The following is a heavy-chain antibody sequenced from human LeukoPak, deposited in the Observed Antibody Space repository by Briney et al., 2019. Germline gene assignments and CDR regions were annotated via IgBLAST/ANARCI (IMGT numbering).Heavy chain of an antibody. V-gene: IGHV4-38-2*02. J-gene: IGHJ4*02. Sequence: PSETLSLTRTVSGYSISSGYYWGWIRQPPGKGLEWIGSTYHSGSTYHNPSLKSRVTISVDTSKNHFSLKLNSVTAADTAVYYCARSPPYYYHSSGYFDYWGQGTLVTVSS. CDR3: ARSPPYYYHSSGYFDY. D-gene: IGHD3-22*01. CDR1: GYSISSGYY. CDR2: TYHSGST.